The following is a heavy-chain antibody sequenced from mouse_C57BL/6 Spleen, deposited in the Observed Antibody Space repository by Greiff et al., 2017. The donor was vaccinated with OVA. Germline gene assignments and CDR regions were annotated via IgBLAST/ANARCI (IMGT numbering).Heavy chain of an antibody. CDR3: ARQGLPYYFDY. Sequence: VMLVESGAELVRPGASVKLSCKASGYTFTDYYINWVKQRPGQGLEWIARIYPGSGNTYYNEKFKGKATLTAEKSSSTAYMQLSSLTSEDSAVYFCARQGLPYYFDYWGQGTTLTVSS. CDR1: GYTFTDYY. V-gene: IGHV1-76*01. J-gene: IGHJ2*01. D-gene: IGHD3-3*01. CDR2: IYPGSGNT.